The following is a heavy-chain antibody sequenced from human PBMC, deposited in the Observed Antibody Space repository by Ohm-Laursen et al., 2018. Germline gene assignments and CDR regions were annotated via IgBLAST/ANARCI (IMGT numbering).Heavy chain of an antibody. CDR2: ISANGVTT. J-gene: IGHJ1*01. Sequence: GSLRLSCTASGFTFSSYAMSWVRQPPGKGLEWVSTISANGVTTYYADSVKGRFTISRDNSKNTLYLQMNSLRAEDTAVYYCAKERDVSTGYALQHWGQGTLVTVSS. CDR1: GFTFSSYA. D-gene: IGHD3-9*01. V-gene: IGHV3-23*01. CDR3: AKERDVSTGYALQH.